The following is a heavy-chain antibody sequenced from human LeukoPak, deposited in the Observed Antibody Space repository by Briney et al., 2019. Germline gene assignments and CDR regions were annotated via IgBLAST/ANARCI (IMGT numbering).Heavy chain of an antibody. CDR1: GGSISSGGYS. J-gene: IGHJ4*02. Sequence: SSETLSLTCAVSGGSISSGGYSWSWIRQPPGKGLEWIGYIYHSGSTYYNPSLKSRVTISVDRSKNQFSLKLSSVTAADTAVYYCARVAYSSGYFFDYWGQGTLVTVSS. CDR3: ARVAYSSGYFFDY. CDR2: IYHSGST. D-gene: IGHD3-22*01. V-gene: IGHV4-30-2*01.